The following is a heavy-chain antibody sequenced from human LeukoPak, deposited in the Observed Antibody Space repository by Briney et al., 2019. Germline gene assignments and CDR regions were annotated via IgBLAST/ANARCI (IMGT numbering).Heavy chain of an antibody. CDR2: ISYDGSSK. J-gene: IGHJ4*02. CDR3: ARDRVRDRSSYYYAFDY. V-gene: IGHV3-30-3*01. Sequence: GGSLRLSCAASGFTFSSHAMNWVRQAPGKGLEWVAVISYDGSSKYYGDSVKGRITISRDNSKSTLYLQMDSLRVEDTAVYYCARDRVRDRSSYYYAFDYWGQGTLVTVSS. CDR1: GFTFSSHA. D-gene: IGHD3-22*01.